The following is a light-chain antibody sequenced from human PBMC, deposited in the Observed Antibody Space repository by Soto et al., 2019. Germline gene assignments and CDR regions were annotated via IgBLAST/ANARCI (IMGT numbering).Light chain of an antibody. CDR1: NIGSKS. CDR2: DDS. J-gene: IGLJ1*01. CDR3: QVWDSTSDHRYV. Sequence: SYELTQPPSVSVAPGQTARITCGGNNIGSKSVHWYQQKPGQAPMLVVYDDSDQPSGIPERFSGSNSGNTATLTISRVEAGDEADYHCQVWDSTSDHRYVFGTGTKVTVL. V-gene: IGLV3-21*02.